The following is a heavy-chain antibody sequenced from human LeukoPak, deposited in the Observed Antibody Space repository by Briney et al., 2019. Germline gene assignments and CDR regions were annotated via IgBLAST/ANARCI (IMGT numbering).Heavy chain of an antibody. V-gene: IGHV3-30-3*01. Sequence: GGSLRLSCAASGFTFSSYAMHWVRQAPGKGLEWVAVISYDGSNKYYADSVKGRFTISRDNSKNALYLQMNSLRAEDTAVYHCARLVGGTHYFDYWGQGTLVTVSS. CDR2: ISYDGSNK. D-gene: IGHD1-26*01. J-gene: IGHJ4*02. CDR1: GFTFSSYA. CDR3: ARLVGGTHYFDY.